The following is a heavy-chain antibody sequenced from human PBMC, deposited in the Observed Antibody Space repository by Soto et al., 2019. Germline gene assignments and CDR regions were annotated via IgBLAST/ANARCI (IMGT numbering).Heavy chain of an antibody. CDR2: MNPNSGNT. Sequence: QVQLVQSGAEVKKPGASVKVSCKASGYSFTSYDINWVRQATGQGLEWMGWMNPNSGNTAYAQKFQGRVTMTRNTSISTAYMELSSLRSEDTAVYYCARERSSGWYVDYWGQGTLVTVSS. CDR1: GYSFTSYD. CDR3: ARERSSGWYVDY. D-gene: IGHD6-19*01. V-gene: IGHV1-8*01. J-gene: IGHJ4*02.